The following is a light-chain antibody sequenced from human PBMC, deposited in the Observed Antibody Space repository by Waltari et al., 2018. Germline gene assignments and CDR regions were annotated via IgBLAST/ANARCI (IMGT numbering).Light chain of an antibody. CDR3: QHYVSLPAT. Sequence: EFVLTQSPGTLFLSPGEGATLSCRASQSVSRTLAWYQQKPGQAPRLLIYGASSRATGIPDRFSGSGSGTDFSLTISRLEPDDSAVYFCQHYVSLPATFGQGTKVEIK. J-gene: IGKJ1*01. V-gene: IGKV3-20*01. CDR1: QSVSRT. CDR2: GAS.